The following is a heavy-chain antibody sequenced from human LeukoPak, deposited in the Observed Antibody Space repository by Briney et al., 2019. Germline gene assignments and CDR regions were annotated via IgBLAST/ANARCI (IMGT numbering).Heavy chain of an antibody. D-gene: IGHD6-19*01. CDR3: ARSYSSSAPHFDS. Sequence: ASVKVSCKAPGYSFTAYYMYWVRQAPGQGLGWMGWINPISGATKYAQKFQDRVTVTRDTSISTAYMELSSLRSDDAVVYYCARSYSSSAPHFDSWGQGTLVTVSS. J-gene: IGHJ4*02. CDR2: INPISGAT. V-gene: IGHV1-2*02. CDR1: GYSFTAYY.